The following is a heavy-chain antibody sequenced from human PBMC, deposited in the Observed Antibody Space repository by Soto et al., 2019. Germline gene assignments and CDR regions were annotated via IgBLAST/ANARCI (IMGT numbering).Heavy chain of an antibody. V-gene: IGHV1-2*02. CDR3: ASAAVTGTAGLDF. Sequence: ASVKVSCKASGYTFSGFYMHWVRQAPGQGPEWMGWINPNSGGTKSAEKFQGRVTMTRDTSISTAYMELSRLTSDDTAVYYCASAAVTGTAGLDFWGQGTQVTVPQ. J-gene: IGHJ4*02. CDR1: GYTFSGFY. CDR2: INPNSGGT. D-gene: IGHD6-19*01.